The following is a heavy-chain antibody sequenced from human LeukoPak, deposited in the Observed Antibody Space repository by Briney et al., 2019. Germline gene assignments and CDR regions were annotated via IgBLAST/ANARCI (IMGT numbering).Heavy chain of an antibody. D-gene: IGHD3-3*01. CDR1: GGTFSSYA. CDR3: ARDDFWSGRDY. J-gene: IGHJ4*02. V-gene: IGHV1-69*05. Sequence: SVKVSCKASGGTFSSYAISWVRQAPGQGLEGMGRIIPIFGTANYAQKFQGRVTSTTDESTSTAYMELSSLRSEDTAVYYCARDDFWSGRDYWGQGTLVTVSS. CDR2: IIPIFGTA.